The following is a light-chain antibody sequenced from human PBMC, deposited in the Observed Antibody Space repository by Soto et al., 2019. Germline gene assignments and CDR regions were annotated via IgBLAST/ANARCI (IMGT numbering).Light chain of an antibody. CDR2: DAS. CDR1: QSISTW. Sequence: DIQMTQSPSTLSASVGDRVTITCRASQSISTWLAWYQQRPGKAPKLLIFDASSLESGVPSRFSGSGSGTEFTLTISSLQSDDFETYFCQQYNNYSKTFGQGTKVDI. CDR3: QQYNNYSKT. J-gene: IGKJ1*01. V-gene: IGKV1-5*01.